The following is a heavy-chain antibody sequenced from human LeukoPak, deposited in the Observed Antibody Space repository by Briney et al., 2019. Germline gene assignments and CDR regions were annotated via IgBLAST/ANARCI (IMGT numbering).Heavy chain of an antibody. V-gene: IGHV4-59*01. D-gene: IGHD2-8*01. CDR2: IYYSGTT. Sequence: PSETLSLTCTVSGGSISSYYWSWIRQPPGKGLDWIGYIYYSGTTNYNPSLKSRVTISRDTSKNQFSLKLRSVTAADTAVYYCTSGGMVSGDYWGHGTLVTVSP. CDR1: GGSISSYY. J-gene: IGHJ4*01. CDR3: TSGGMVSGDY.